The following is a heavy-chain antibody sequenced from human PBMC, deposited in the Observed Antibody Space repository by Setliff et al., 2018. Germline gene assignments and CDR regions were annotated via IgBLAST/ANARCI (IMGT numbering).Heavy chain of an antibody. CDR2: TYSSGAT. Sequence: GGSLRLSCAASGFVVTNSEMSWVRQAPGKGLEWVSVTYSSGATNYADSVKGRFIISRDDSKNTLYLQMNSLRGEDTAVYYCRLWFGELLRDYWGQGTLVTVSS. J-gene: IGHJ4*02. V-gene: IGHV3-53*01. CDR3: RLWFGELLRDY. CDR1: GFVVTNSE. D-gene: IGHD3-10*01.